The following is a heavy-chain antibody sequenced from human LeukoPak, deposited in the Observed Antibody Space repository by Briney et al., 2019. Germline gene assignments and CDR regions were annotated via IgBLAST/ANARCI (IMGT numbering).Heavy chain of an antibody. Sequence: SETLSLTCTVSGGSVSSGSYYWSWIRQPPGKGLEWIGYIYYSGSTNYNPSLKSRVAISVDTSKNLFSLKVSSVTAADTAVYYCARGRSNYYGMDVWGQGTTVTVSS. CDR1: GGSVSSGSYY. CDR3: ARGRSNYYGMDV. J-gene: IGHJ6*02. V-gene: IGHV4-61*01. CDR2: IYYSGST. D-gene: IGHD1-26*01.